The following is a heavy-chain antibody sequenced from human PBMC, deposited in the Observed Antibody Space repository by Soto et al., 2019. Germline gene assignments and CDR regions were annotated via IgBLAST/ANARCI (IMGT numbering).Heavy chain of an antibody. D-gene: IGHD3-10*01. CDR3: AREGPRGTMVRGTGWFDP. V-gene: IGHV1-69*01. CDR1: GGTFSSYA. J-gene: IGHJ5*02. Sequence: QVQLVQSGAEVKKPGSSVKVSCKASGGTFSSYAISWVRQAPGQGLEWMGGIIPIFGTANYAQKFQGRVTITADEPGSAAYMGLSSLRSEDTAVYYCAREGPRGTMVRGTGWFDPWGQGTLVTVSS. CDR2: IIPIFGTA.